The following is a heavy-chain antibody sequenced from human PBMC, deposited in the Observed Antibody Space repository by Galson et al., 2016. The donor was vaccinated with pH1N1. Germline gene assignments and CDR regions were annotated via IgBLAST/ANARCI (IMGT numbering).Heavy chain of an antibody. CDR2: IIGMFAKT. CDR3: ARSPGYMVTALGN. Sequence: SVKVSCKASGGTFSSFGISWVRQAPGQGLEWMGGIIGMFAKTNYAQKFQGRVTITADKLTSTAYMDLSSLTSEDTAVYYCARSPGYMVTALGNWGHGTLVTVSS. D-gene: IGHD2-21*02. V-gene: IGHV1-69*06. CDR1: GGTFSSFG. J-gene: IGHJ4*01.